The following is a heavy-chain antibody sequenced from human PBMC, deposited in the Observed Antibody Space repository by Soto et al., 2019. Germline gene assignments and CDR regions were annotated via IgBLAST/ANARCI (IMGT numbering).Heavy chain of an antibody. CDR2: ISSSGSTI. D-gene: IGHD2-8*01. CDR3: ARVLMVYATHYYYGMDV. CDR1: GFTFSSYE. V-gene: IGHV3-48*03. J-gene: IGHJ6*02. Sequence: GGSLRLSCAASGFTFSSYEMNWVRQAPGKGLEWVSYISSSGSTIYYADSVKGRFTISRDNAKNSLYLQMNSLRAEDTAVYYCARVLMVYATHYYYGMDVWGQGTTVTVSS.